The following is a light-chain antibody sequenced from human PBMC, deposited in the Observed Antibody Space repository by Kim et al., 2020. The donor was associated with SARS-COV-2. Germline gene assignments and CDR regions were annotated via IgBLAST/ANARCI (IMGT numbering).Light chain of an antibody. CDR1: QSVDSW. CDR3: KQYETYWT. J-gene: IGKJ1*01. CDR2: QAS. V-gene: IGKV1-5*03. Sequence: GHRVTITCRASQSVDSWLAWYQQKPGKAPELLIYQASKLASGVPSRFSGSGSGTDFALTISNLQPDDSAIYYCKQYETYWTFGPGTKVDIK.